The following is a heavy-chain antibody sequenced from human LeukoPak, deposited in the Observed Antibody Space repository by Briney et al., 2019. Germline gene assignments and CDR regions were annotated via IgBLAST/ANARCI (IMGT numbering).Heavy chain of an antibody. Sequence: SETLSLTCAVYGGSFSGYYWSWIRQPPGKGLEWIGEINHSGSTNYNPSLKSRVTISVDTSKNQFSLKLSSVTAVDTAVYYCASLSHYDILTGYYPNWFDPWGQGTLVTVSS. CDR2: INHSGST. J-gene: IGHJ5*02. CDR1: GGSFSGYY. V-gene: IGHV4-34*01. D-gene: IGHD3-9*01. CDR3: ASLSHYDILTGYYPNWFDP.